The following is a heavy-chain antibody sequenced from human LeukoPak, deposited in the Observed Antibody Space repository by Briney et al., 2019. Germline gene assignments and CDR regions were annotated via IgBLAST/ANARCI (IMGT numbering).Heavy chain of an antibody. CDR2: IRCDGSNK. CDR1: GFTFSSYG. CDR3: AKDEEDEYFDY. V-gene: IGHV3-30*02. J-gene: IGHJ4*02. Sequence: GGPLRLSCAASGFTFSSYGMHWVRQAPGKGLEWVAFIRCDGSNKYYADSVKGRFTISRDNSKNTLYLQMNSLRAEDTAVYYCAKDEEDEYFDYWGQGTLVTVSS.